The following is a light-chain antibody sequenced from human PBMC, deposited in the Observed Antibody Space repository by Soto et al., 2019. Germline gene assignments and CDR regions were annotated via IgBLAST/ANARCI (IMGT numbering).Light chain of an antibody. CDR1: QSISSY. V-gene: IGKV1-39*01. CDR2: AAS. Sequence: IQMTQYPSSLCGSVGDSVSIMCRASQSISSYLNWYQQKPGKAPKLLIYAASSLQSGVPSRFSGSGSGTDFTLNISSLQTEAFATYYCQQSYRPPPITFRQGTRLEI. J-gene: IGKJ5*01. CDR3: QQSYRPPPIT.